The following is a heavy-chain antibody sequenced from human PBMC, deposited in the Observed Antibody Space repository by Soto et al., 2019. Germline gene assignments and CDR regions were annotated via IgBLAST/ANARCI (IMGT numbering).Heavy chain of an antibody. CDR1: GFSFSHYE. CDR3: ARDRAAGGY. J-gene: IGHJ4*02. V-gene: IGHV3-48*03. CDR2: ISSGGNII. Sequence: EVQLVEPGGGLVQPGGSLRLSCAAPGFSFSHYEMNWVRQAPGKGLEWVAYISSGGNIIHYADSVRGRFTVSRDNARNSLFLQMNILRVEDTALYYCARDRAAGGYWGQGTLVTVSS. D-gene: IGHD6-13*01.